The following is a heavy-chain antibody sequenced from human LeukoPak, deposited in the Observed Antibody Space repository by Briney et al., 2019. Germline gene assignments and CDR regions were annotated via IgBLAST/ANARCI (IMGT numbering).Heavy chain of an antibody. CDR3: ARIGYRSSTFDY. D-gene: IGHD6-6*01. Sequence: GVSLRLSCAASGFTFSMYWMSWVRQAPGKGLEWVANIKEDGSEKYYVDSVKGRFTVSRDNTKNSLYLQMNSLRVEDTAVYYCARIGYRSSTFDYWGQGTPVTVSS. CDR2: IKEDGSEK. V-gene: IGHV3-7*05. CDR1: GFTFSMYW. J-gene: IGHJ4*02.